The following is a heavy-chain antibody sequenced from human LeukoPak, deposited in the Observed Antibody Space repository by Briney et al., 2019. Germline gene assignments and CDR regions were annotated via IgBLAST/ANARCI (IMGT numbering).Heavy chain of an antibody. Sequence: TPSETLSLTCTVSGGSISNYYWNWIRQPPGKGLEWIGYIYYTGNTNYNPSLKSRVTISVDTSKNQFSLKLSSVTAADTAVYYCARDRLQLQSWGQGTLVTVSS. CDR1: GGSISNYY. D-gene: IGHD1-1*01. CDR3: ARDRLQLQS. J-gene: IGHJ5*02. V-gene: IGHV4-59*01. CDR2: IYYTGNT.